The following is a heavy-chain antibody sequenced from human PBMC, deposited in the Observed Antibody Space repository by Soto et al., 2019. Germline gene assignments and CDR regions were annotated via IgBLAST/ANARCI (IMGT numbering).Heavy chain of an antibody. CDR1: GFTFSSYA. V-gene: IGHV3-30-3*01. J-gene: IGHJ6*02. CDR3: ARDRRPTYYYYGMDV. D-gene: IGHD4-17*01. Sequence: GGSLRLSCAASGFTFSSYAMHWVRQAPGKGLEWVAVISYDGSNKYYADSVKGRFTISRDNSKNTLYLQMNSLRAEDTAVYYCARDRRPTYYYYGMDVWGQGTTVTVSS. CDR2: ISYDGSNK.